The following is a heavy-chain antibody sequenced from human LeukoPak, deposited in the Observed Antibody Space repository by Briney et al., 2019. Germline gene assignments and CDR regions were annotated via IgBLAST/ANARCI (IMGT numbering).Heavy chain of an antibody. D-gene: IGHD2-15*01. CDR3: ARGALKWELPPIRARKSYYFDY. CDR1: GGSISSGSYY. CDR2: IYTSGST. V-gene: IGHV4-61*02. Sequence: SETLSLTCTVSGGSISSGSYYWSWIRQPAGKGLEWIGRIYTSGSTNYNPSLKSRVTISVDTSKNQFSLKLSSVTDADTAVYYCARGALKWELPPIRARKSYYFDYWGQGTLVTVSS. J-gene: IGHJ4*02.